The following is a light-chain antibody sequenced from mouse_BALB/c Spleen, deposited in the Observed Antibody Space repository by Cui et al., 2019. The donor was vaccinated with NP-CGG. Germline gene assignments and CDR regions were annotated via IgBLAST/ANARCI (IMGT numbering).Light chain of an antibody. J-gene: IGLJ1*01. Sequence: QAVVPQESALTTSPGETVTLTCRSSTGAVTTSNYANWVQEKPDHLFTGLIGGTNNRAPGVPARFSGSLIGDKAALTITGAQTEDDAIYFCALWYSNHWVFGGGTKLTVL. V-gene: IGLV1*01. CDR1: TGAVTTSNY. CDR3: ALWYSNHWV. CDR2: GTN.